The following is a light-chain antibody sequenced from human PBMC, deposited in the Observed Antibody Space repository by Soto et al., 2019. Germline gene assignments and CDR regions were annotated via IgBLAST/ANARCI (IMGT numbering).Light chain of an antibody. CDR1: SSDVGGYNY. Sequence: QSVLTQPRSVSGSPGQSVAISCTGTSSDVGGYNYVSWYQQHPGKAPKVMIFDVNKRPSGVPDLFSGSKSGNTASLTISGLQAEDEDDYYCCSYAGRYTYVFGSGTKVTVL. CDR3: CSYAGRYTYV. J-gene: IGLJ1*01. CDR2: DVN. V-gene: IGLV2-11*01.